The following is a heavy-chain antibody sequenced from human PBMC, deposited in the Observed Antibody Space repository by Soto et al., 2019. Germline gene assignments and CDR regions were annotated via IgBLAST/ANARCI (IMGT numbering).Heavy chain of an antibody. CDR1: GFTFSSYA. V-gene: IGHV3-23*01. D-gene: IGHD1-1*01. CDR2: IRSSGDRT. CDR3: PKQQGPGTPYYYAMDV. Sequence: QPGGSLRLSCAASGFTFSSYAMSWVRQAPGKGLEWVSVIRSSGDRTYYADSVKGRFTISRDNSKNTLYMQMNSLRAEDTAVYYCPKQQGPGTPYYYAMDVWGQGTTVTVSS. J-gene: IGHJ6*02.